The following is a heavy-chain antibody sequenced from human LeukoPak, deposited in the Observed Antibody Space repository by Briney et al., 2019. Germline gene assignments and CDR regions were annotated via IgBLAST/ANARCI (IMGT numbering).Heavy chain of an antibody. CDR2: ISGSGGST. Sequence: GSLRLSCAASGFTFSSYAMSWVRQAPGKGLEWVSAISGSGGSTYYADSVKGRFTISRDNSKNTLYLQMSSLRAEDTAVYYCANARGLWFGDLWFDPWGQGTLVTVSS. J-gene: IGHJ5*02. CDR3: ANARGLWFGDLWFDP. D-gene: IGHD3-10*01. V-gene: IGHV3-23*01. CDR1: GFTFSSYA.